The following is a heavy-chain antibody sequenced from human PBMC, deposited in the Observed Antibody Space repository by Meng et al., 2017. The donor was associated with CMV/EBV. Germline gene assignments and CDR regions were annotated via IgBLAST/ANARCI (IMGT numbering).Heavy chain of an antibody. V-gene: IGHV4-30-4*08. J-gene: IGHJ5*02. Sequence: QVQLPGPGPGLVKPSQTLSLTCTVSGGSISSGDYYWSWIRQPPGKGLEWIGYIYYSGSTYYNPSLKSRVTISVDTSKNQFSLKLSSVTAADTAVYYCARGFTGVLLWFGESLGWFDPWGQGTLVTVSS. CDR1: GGSISSGDYY. CDR3: ARGFTGVLLWFGESLGWFDP. CDR2: IYYSGST. D-gene: IGHD3-10*01.